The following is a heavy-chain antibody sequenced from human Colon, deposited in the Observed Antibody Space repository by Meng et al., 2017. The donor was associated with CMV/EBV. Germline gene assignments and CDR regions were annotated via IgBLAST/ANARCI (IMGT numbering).Heavy chain of an antibody. V-gene: IGHV4-34*01. CDR1: GASLPGYP. CDR2: VNGGGSS. CDR3: ARGMVVIAPWFDA. D-gene: IGHD2-21*01. Sequence: CPLDGASLPGYPRHWFRQTPQRGLEWIGHVNGGGSSDSNPSLKSRVTISLDTSKNQFSLRLTSVTVADTGVYYCARGMVVIAPWFDAWGHGTLVTVSS. J-gene: IGHJ5*01.